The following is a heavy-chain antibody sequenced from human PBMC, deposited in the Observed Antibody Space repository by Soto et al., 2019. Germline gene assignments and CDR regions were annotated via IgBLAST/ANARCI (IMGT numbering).Heavy chain of an antibody. CDR2: IYYSGST. J-gene: IGHJ5*02. V-gene: IGHV4-59*08. CDR3: ARHLDGNWFAP. Sequence: SETLSLTCTVSGGSISSYYWSWIRQPPGKGLEWIGYIYYSGSTNYNPSLKSRVTISVDTSRNQFSLKLSSVTAADTAVYYCARHLDGNWFAPWGQGALVTVSS. CDR1: GGSISSYY.